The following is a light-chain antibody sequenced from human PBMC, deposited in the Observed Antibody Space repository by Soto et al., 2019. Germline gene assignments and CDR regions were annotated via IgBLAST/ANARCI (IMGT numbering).Light chain of an antibody. V-gene: IGLV2-8*01. J-gene: IGLJ2*01. CDR2: EDI. Sequence: QSALTQPPSASWSPGQSVTISCTGTSSDVGGYNFVSWYQQHPGKAPKLMIYEDIKRPSGVPDRFSGSKSGNTASLTVSGLQPEDEADYYCSSYAGSNNLVFGGGTKVTVL. CDR1: SSDVGGYNF. CDR3: SSYAGSNNLV.